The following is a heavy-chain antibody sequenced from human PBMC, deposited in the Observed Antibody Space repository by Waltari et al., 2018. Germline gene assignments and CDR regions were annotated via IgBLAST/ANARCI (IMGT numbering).Heavy chain of an antibody. Sequence: QVQLQQWGAGLLKPSETLSLTCAATGCSFNSYYGGWIRQPPGQGLEWIGEISHNGRTNENPSLKSRVAISVDTSKNHFSLKLNFLTAADTAVYYCARGEQLHLIRRNSFDTWGQGTLVTVSS. J-gene: IGHJ5*02. D-gene: IGHD1-1*01. CDR1: GCSFNSYY. CDR3: ARGEQLHLIRRNSFDT. CDR2: ISHNGRT. V-gene: IGHV4-34*01.